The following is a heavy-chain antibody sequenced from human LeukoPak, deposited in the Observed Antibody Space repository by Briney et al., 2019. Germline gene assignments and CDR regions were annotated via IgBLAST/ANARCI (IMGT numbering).Heavy chain of an antibody. CDR1: GGSFSGYY. CDR2: INHSGST. D-gene: IGHD3-9*01. Sequence: SETLSLTCAVYGGSFSGYYWSWIRQPPGKGLEWIGEINHSGSTNYNPSLKSRVTISVDTSKNQFSLKLSSVTAADTAVYYCARSRWVQYVDWLLSAYFDYWGQGTLVTVSS. J-gene: IGHJ4*02. CDR3: ARSRWVQYVDWLLSAYFDY. V-gene: IGHV4-34*01.